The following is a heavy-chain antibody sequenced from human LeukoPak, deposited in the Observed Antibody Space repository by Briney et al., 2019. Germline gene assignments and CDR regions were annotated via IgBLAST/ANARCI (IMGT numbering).Heavy chain of an antibody. Sequence: GGSLRLSCAASGFTFSSYGMHWVRQAPGKGLEWVAVIWYDGSNKYYADSVKGRFTISRDNSKNTLYLQMNSLRAEDTAVYYCARDRFGRIVGRLDYWGQGTLVTVSS. V-gene: IGHV3-33*01. D-gene: IGHD1-26*01. J-gene: IGHJ4*02. CDR1: GFTFSSYG. CDR3: ARDRFGRIVGRLDY. CDR2: IWYDGSNK.